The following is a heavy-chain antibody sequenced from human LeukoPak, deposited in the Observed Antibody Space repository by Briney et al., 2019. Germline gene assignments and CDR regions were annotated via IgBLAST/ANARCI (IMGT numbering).Heavy chain of an antibody. D-gene: IGHD5-18*01. Sequence: PSETLSLTCTVSGGSISSSSYYWGWIRQPPGKGLEWIGSIYYSGSTYYNPSLKSRVTISVDTSKNQFSLKLSSVTAADTAVYYCAREENFEVDTAMVLYFDYWGQGTLVTVSS. CDR2: IYYSGST. J-gene: IGHJ4*02. V-gene: IGHV4-39*07. CDR1: GGSISSSSYY. CDR3: AREENFEVDTAMVLYFDY.